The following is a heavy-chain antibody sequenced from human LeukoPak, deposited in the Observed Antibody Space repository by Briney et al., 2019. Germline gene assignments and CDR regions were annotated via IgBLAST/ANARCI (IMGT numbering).Heavy chain of an antibody. V-gene: IGHV3-23*01. D-gene: IGHD4-11*01. CDR2: ISGSGGST. CDR3: VREGRKGLIKTTITTRTYFDY. J-gene: IGHJ4*02. CDR1: GFTFSSYG. Sequence: PGGSLRLSCAASGFTFSSYGMSWVRQAPGKGLEWVSAISGSGGSTYYADSVKGRFTISRDNSKNTLYLQMNSLRAEDTALYYCVREGRKGLIKTTITTRTYFDYWGQGTLVTVSS.